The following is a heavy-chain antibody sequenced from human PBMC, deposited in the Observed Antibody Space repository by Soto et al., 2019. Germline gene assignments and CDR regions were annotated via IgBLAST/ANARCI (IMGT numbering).Heavy chain of an antibody. V-gene: IGHV4-39*01. Sequence: QLQLQESGPGLVKPSETLSLTCTVSGGSISSSTSYWGWIRQPPGKGLEWIGSINYSGSTYYSPPLKSRVTISADTSKNQFSLKLSSVTAADTAVYYCASPVNYYYYYMDVWGKGTMVTVSS. CDR1: GGSISSSTSY. J-gene: IGHJ6*03. CDR3: ASPVNYYYYYMDV. CDR2: INYSGST.